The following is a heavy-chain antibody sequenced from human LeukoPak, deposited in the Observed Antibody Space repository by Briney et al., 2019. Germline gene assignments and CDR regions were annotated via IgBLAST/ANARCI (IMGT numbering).Heavy chain of an antibody. V-gene: IGHV4-59*02. D-gene: IGHD5-12*01. CDR2: FSYSGST. CDR1: GGSVSSYY. Sequence: LETLSLTCTVSGGSVSSYYWSWIRQPPGKGLEWIGYFSYSGSTNYNPSLKSRVTISVDTSKNQFSLKLSSVTAADTAVYYCARGPLDSGYTYFDYWGQGTLVSVAS. J-gene: IGHJ4*02. CDR3: ARGPLDSGYTYFDY.